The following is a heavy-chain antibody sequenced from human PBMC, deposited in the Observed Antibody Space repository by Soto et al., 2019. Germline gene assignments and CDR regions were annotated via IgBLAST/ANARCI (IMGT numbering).Heavy chain of an antibody. CDR3: AKSGSYDSYYYYGMDV. V-gene: IGHV3-23*01. D-gene: IGHD1-26*01. J-gene: IGHJ6*02. CDR2: ISGSGGST. Sequence: GGSLRLSCAASGFTFSSYAMSWVRQAPGKGLEWVSAISGSGGSTYYADSVKGRFTISRDNSKNTLYLQMNSLRAEDTAVYYCAKSGSYDSYYYYGMDVWGQGTTVTVSS. CDR1: GFTFSSYA.